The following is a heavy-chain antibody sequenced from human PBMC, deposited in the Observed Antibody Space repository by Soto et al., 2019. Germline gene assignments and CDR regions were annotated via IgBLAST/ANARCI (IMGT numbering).Heavy chain of an antibody. Sequence: GGSLRLFCAASGFTFSSYGMHWVRQAPGKGLEWVAVIWYDGSNKYYADSVKGRFTISRDNSKNTLYLQMNSLRAEDTAVYYCARDPRVQAAAGFFDYWGQGTLVTVSS. V-gene: IGHV3-33*01. D-gene: IGHD6-13*01. CDR2: IWYDGSNK. J-gene: IGHJ4*02. CDR1: GFTFSSYG. CDR3: ARDPRVQAAAGFFDY.